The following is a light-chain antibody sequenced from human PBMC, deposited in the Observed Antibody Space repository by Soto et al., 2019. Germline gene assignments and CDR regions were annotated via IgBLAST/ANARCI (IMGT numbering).Light chain of an antibody. CDR3: CSYAGIVV. V-gene: IGLV2-11*01. CDR2: DVS. J-gene: IGLJ2*01. Sequence: QSALTQPRSVSGSPGQSVTISCTGTSSDVGGYNYVSWYQQHPGKAPKLMFYDVSKRPSGVPDRFSGSKSGNTASLTISGLQAEDEADYYCCSYAGIVVFGGGTQLTVL. CDR1: SSDVGGYNY.